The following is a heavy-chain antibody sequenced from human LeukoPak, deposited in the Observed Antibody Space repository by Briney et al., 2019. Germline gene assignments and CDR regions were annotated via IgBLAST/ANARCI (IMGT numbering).Heavy chain of an antibody. CDR2: IYTSGST. J-gene: IGHJ4*02. CDR1: GGSISSGSYY. Sequence: SQTLSLTCTVSGGSISSGSYYWSWIRQPAGKGLEWIGRIYTSGSTNYNPSLKSRVTISVDTSKNQFSLKLSSVTAADTAVYYCARDYRGYYFDYWGQGTLVTVSS. V-gene: IGHV4-61*02. D-gene: IGHD3-10*01. CDR3: ARDYRGYYFDY.